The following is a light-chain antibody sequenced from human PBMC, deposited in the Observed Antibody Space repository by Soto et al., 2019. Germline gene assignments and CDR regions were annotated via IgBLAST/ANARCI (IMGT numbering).Light chain of an antibody. Sequence: QSALTQPPSASGSPGQSVTISCTGTSSDVGRYDYVSWYQQHPGKAPKLLISEVFRRPSGVPDRFSGSKSGNTASLTVSGLQAEDEADYYCSSFAGSNNPVLFGGGTKLTVL. CDR1: SSDVGRYDY. CDR2: EVF. CDR3: SSFAGSNNPVL. V-gene: IGLV2-8*01. J-gene: IGLJ2*01.